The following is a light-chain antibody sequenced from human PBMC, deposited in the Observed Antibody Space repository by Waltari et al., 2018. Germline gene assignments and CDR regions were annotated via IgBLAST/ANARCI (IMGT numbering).Light chain of an antibody. CDR1: TPNIGPYG. V-gene: IGLV1-44*01. CDR2: TDT. Sequence: QSVLTQPPSTSETPGQRVTIPCSGSTPNIGPYGVNRYQQVPGTAPKLLIRTDTQRPSGVPARFSGSKSGTSASLAISGLQSEDEANYFCAAWDDSLNAWVFGGGTKLTVL. CDR3: AAWDDSLNAWV. J-gene: IGLJ3*02.